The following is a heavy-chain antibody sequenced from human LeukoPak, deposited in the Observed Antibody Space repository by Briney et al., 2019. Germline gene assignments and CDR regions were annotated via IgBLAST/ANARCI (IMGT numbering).Heavy chain of an antibody. Sequence: SETLSLTCTVSGGSISSYYWSWIRQPPGKGLEWIGYIYYSGSTNYNPSLKSRVTISVDTSKNQFSLKLSSVTAADTAVYYCARGNRGIAAAEPDYWGQGTLVTVSS. CDR2: IYYSGST. D-gene: IGHD6-13*01. CDR3: ARGNRGIAAAEPDY. CDR1: GGSISSYY. J-gene: IGHJ4*02. V-gene: IGHV4-59*01.